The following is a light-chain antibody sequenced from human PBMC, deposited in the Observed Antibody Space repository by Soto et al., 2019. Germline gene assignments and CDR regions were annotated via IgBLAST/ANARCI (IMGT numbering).Light chain of an antibody. CDR2: DAS. Sequence: EVVLTQSPATLSLSPGERATLSCRASQSVYQYLAWYQQKPGQAPRLLIYDASNRATGIPARFSGTGSGTDFTLTISSLEPEDFAVYYCQQRYSWPPLTFSGGTKVEIK. CDR3: QQRYSWPPLT. CDR1: QSVYQY. V-gene: IGKV3-11*01. J-gene: IGKJ4*01.